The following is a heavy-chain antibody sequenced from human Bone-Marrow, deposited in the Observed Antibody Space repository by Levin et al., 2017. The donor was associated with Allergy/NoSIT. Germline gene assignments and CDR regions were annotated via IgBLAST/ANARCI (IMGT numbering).Heavy chain of an antibody. J-gene: IGHJ4*02. Sequence: PGGSLRLSCAASRPILSDYAMNWVRQAPGKGLEWVSYISSSGSSIYYADSVKGRFTISRDNAKNSLYLQMNSLRAEDTAVYYCARQLGNFWSGYNYFDYWGQGTLVTVSS. CDR3: ARQLGNFWSGYNYFDY. D-gene: IGHD3-3*01. CDR2: ISSSGSSI. V-gene: IGHV3-48*03. CDR1: RPILSDYA.